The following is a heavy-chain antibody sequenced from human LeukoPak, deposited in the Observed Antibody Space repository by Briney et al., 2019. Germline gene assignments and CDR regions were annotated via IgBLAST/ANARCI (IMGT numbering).Heavy chain of an antibody. J-gene: IGHJ4*02. CDR3: ARGRPLGYSSVWESDVF. CDR1: GFTFSNYA. D-gene: IGHD2-15*01. V-gene: IGHV3-23*01. CDR2: ISSSGART. Sequence: GGSLRLSCTTSGFTFSNYAMNWVRQAPGKGPEWVSAISSSGARTYYADSVKGRFTISRDNSKNTLYLQMSNLRGEDTALYYCARGRPLGYSSVWESDVFWGQGTRVTVS.